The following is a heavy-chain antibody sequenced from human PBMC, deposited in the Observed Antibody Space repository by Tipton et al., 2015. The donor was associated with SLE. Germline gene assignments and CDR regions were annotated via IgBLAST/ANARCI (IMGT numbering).Heavy chain of an antibody. V-gene: IGHV4-61*01. J-gene: IGHJ3*02. CDR2: IYYSGST. CDR3: ARMGNYYGSGSYLNAFDI. Sequence: TLSLTCTVSGGSVSSGSYYWSWIRQPPGKGLEWIGYIYYSGSTNYNPSLKSRVTISVDTSKNQFSLKLSSVTAADTAVYYCARMGNYYGSGSYLNAFDIWGQGTMVTVSS. CDR1: GGSVSSGSYY. D-gene: IGHD3-10*01.